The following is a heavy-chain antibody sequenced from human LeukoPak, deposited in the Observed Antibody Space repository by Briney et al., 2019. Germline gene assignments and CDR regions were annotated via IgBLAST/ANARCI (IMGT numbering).Heavy chain of an antibody. CDR2: IWYDGSNK. CDR1: GFTFSSYG. CDR3: ARSFGETDDY. V-gene: IGHV3-33*01. D-gene: IGHD3-10*01. J-gene: IGHJ4*02. Sequence: GGSLRLSCAASGFTFSSYGMHWVRQAPGKGLEWVAVIWYDGSNKHYADSVKGRFTISRDNSTHTLYLQMNSLRAEDTAVYYCARSFGETDDYWGQGTLVTVSS.